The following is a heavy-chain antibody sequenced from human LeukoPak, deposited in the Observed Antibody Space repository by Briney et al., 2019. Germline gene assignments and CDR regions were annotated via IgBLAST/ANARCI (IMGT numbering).Heavy chain of an antibody. D-gene: IGHD1-26*01. V-gene: IGHV4-59*01. Sequence: PSETLSLTCTVSGGSISSYYWSWIRQPPGEGLEWIGYIYYSGSTNYNPSLKSRVTISVDTSKNQFSLKLSSVTAADTAVYYCARAGRASYYPYYWGQGTLVTVSS. CDR3: ARAGRASYYPYY. CDR1: GGSISSYY. CDR2: IYYSGST. J-gene: IGHJ4*02.